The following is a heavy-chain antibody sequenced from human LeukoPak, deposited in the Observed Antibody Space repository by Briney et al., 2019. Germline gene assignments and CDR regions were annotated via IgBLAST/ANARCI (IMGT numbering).Heavy chain of an antibody. V-gene: IGHV3-23*01. CDR1: GFTFGGYA. J-gene: IGHJ6*02. Sequence: GGSLRLSCTASGFTFGGYAMTWVRQAPGKGLEWVSSISGGSEDSYYADSVKGRFTISSDNSRSTLYLQMNSLRADDTAVYYCGRTIAQYSNSWLYYFYGLDVWGQGTTVTVSS. CDR2: ISGGSEDS. CDR3: GRTIAQYSNSWLYYFYGLDV. D-gene: IGHD6-13*01.